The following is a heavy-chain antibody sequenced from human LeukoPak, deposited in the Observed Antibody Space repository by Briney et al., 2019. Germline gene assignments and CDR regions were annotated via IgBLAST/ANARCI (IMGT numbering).Heavy chain of an antibody. V-gene: IGHV4-39*07. CDR1: GGSISSSSYY. CDR3: ARGGTVTRFFDY. CDR2: IYYSGST. J-gene: IGHJ4*02. Sequence: SETLSLTCTVSGGSISSSSYYWGWIRQPPGKGLEWIGSIYYSGSTYYNPSLKSRVTISVDTSKNQFSLKLSSVTAADTAVYYCARGGTVTRFFDYWGQGTLVTVSS. D-gene: IGHD4-17*01.